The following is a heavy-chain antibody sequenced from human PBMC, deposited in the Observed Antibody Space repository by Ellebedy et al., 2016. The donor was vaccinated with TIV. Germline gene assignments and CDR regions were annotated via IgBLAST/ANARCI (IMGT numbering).Heavy chain of an antibody. D-gene: IGHD6-13*01. V-gene: IGHV1-18*01. CDR2: MNPNSGNT. J-gene: IGHJ4*02. Sequence: ASVKVSCKASGYTFTSYDINWVRQATGQGLEWMGWMNPNSGNTNYAQKLQGRVTMTTDTSTSTAYMELRSLRSDDTAVYYCARVGTEGIAESQNFDYWGQGTLVTVSS. CDR1: GYTFTSYD. CDR3: ARVGTEGIAESQNFDY.